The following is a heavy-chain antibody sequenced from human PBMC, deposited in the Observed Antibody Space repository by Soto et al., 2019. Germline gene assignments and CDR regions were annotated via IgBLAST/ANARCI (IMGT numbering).Heavy chain of an antibody. J-gene: IGHJ5*02. V-gene: IGHV4-39*01. D-gene: IGHD6-6*01. CDR1: GASISSSSYF. Sequence: SETLSLTCSATGASISSSSYFWGWIRQPPGKGLEWIGSIYYSGSTRYSPSLKTRVTISIDTSTNVFSLKLSSVTAADTALYYCARHGFRGEDEYSSFRRSAHWFDPWGQGTLVTVSS. CDR2: IYYSGST. CDR3: ARHGFRGEDEYSSFRRSAHWFDP.